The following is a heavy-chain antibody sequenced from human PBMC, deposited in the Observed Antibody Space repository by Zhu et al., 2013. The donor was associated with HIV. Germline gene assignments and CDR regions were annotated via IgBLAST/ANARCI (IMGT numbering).Heavy chain of an antibody. D-gene: IGHD2-2*01. CDR2: IIPIFGTA. CDR1: GGTFSSYA. V-gene: IGHV1-69*01. CDR3: ARDIVVVPADKGTDWFDP. J-gene: IGHJ5*02. Sequence: VQLVQSGAEVKKPGSSVKVSCKASGGTFSSYAISWVRQAPGQGLEWMGGIIPIFGTANYAQKFQGRVTITADESTSTAYMELSSLRSEDTAVYYCARDIVVVPADKGTDWFDPWGQGTLVTVSS.